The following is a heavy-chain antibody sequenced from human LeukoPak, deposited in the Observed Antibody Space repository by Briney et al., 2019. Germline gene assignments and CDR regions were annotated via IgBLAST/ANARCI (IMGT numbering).Heavy chain of an antibody. CDR2: ISGSGGIT. D-gene: IGHD2-15*01. CDR3: ARPYCSGGSCYSQVAL. J-gene: IGHJ4*02. V-gene: IGHV3-23*01. Sequence: GGSLRLSCAASGFTFSSYAMSWVRQAPGKGLEWVSAISGSGGITYYADSVKGRFTISRDNSKNTLYLQMNSLRAEDTAVYYCARPYCSGGSCYSQVALWGQGTLVTVSS. CDR1: GFTFSSYA.